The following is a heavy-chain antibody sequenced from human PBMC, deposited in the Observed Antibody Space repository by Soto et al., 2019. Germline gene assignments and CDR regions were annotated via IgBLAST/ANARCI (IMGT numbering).Heavy chain of an antibody. J-gene: IGHJ3*02. CDR2: VYYSGPN. D-gene: IGHD5-12*01. CDR1: GGSISSYY. CDR3: ARQNSGYDLRDYAFDI. V-gene: IGHV4-59*08. Sequence: QVQLQESGPGLVKPSETLSLTCTVAGGSISSYYWSWIRQPPGKGLEWIGYVYYSGPNNYNPSLKSRATISVDTAKIQFSMMLCSVTAADSAVYYCARQNSGYDLRDYAFDIWGQGTMVTVSS.